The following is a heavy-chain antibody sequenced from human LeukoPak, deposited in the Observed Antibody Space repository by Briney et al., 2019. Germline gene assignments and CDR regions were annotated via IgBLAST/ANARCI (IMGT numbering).Heavy chain of an antibody. CDR2: INPNSGVT. D-gene: IGHD4-17*01. CDR1: GYTFTGYY. J-gene: IGHJ4*02. CDR3: ARQHDYGDYVGAY. V-gene: IGHV1-2*02. Sequence: GASVKVSCKASGYTFTGYYMHWVRQAPGQGLEWMGWINPNSGVTTYAQKFQGRVTMTRDTSISTAYMELSRLRSDDTAVYYCARQHDYGDYVGAYWDQGTPVTVSS.